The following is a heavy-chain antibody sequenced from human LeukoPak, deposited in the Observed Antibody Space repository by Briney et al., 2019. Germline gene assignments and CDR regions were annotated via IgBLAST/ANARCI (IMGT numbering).Heavy chain of an antibody. CDR2: ISWNSGSI. J-gene: IGHJ3*02. CDR1: GFTFDDYA. CDR3: AKDKRAGAAGAFDI. Sequence: PGGSLRLSCAASGFTFDDYAMHWVRQAPGKGLEWVSGISWNSGSIGYADSVKGRFTISRDNAKNSLYLQMNSLRAEDMALYYCAKDKRAGAAGAFDIWGQGTMVTVSS. V-gene: IGHV3-9*03. D-gene: IGHD6-25*01.